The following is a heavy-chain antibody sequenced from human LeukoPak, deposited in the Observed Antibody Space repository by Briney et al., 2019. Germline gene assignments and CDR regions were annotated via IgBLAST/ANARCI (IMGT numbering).Heavy chain of an antibody. CDR2: ISSSSSYT. D-gene: IGHD4-17*01. CDR3: ARIGASVTTCDY. Sequence: GGSLRLSCAASGFTFSDYYMSWIRQAPGKGLEWVAYISSSSSYTNNAVSVKGRFTISRDNAKNSLYLQMNSLRAEDTAVYYCARIGASVTTCDYWGQGTLVTVSS. CDR1: GFTFSDYY. J-gene: IGHJ4*02. V-gene: IGHV3-11*06.